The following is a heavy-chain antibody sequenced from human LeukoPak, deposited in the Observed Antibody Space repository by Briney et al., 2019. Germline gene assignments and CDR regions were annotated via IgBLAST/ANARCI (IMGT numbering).Heavy chain of an antibody. CDR3: ARGGSSRSAPYYYYYYMDV. CDR2: INPSGGST. J-gene: IGHJ6*03. CDR1: GYTFTSYY. D-gene: IGHD6-13*01. V-gene: IGHV1-46*01. Sequence: ASVKVSCKASGYTFTSYYMHWVRQAPGQGLEWMGIINPSGGSTSYAQKFQGRVTMTRDTSTSTVYMELSSLRSEDTAVYYCARGGSSRSAPYYYYYYMDVWGKGTTVTVSS.